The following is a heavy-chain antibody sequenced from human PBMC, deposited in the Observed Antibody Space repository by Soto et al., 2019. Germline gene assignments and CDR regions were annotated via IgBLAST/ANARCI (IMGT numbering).Heavy chain of an antibody. V-gene: IGHV1-69*13. Sequence: ASVKVSCKASGGTFSSYAISWVRQAPGQGLEWMGGIIPIFGTANYAQKFQGRVTITADESTSTAYMELSSLRSEDTAVYYCARGPIVATIFTYYYYYGMDVWGQGTTVTVSS. J-gene: IGHJ6*02. D-gene: IGHD5-12*01. CDR3: ARGPIVATIFTYYYYYGMDV. CDR1: GGTFSSYA. CDR2: IIPIFGTA.